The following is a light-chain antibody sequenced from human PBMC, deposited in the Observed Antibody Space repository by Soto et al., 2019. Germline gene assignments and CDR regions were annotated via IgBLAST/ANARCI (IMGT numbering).Light chain of an antibody. CDR1: SSDIGNYNY. Sequence: QSVLTQPASVSGSPGQSITISCTGTSSDIGNYNYVSWYQQHPGKAPKLMIYEVGNRPSGVSNRFSGSKSGNTASLTISGLQAEDEADYYCSSYTSSSTLNYVFGTGTKVTVL. CDR2: EVG. V-gene: IGLV2-14*01. CDR3: SSYTSSSTLNYV. J-gene: IGLJ1*01.